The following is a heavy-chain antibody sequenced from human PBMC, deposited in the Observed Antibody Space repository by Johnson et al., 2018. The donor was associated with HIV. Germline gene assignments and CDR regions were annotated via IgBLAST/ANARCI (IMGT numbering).Heavy chain of an antibody. CDR2: IGTAGDT. D-gene: IGHD5-24*01. V-gene: IGHV3-13*01. Sequence: VQLVESGGGVVKPGGSLRLSCAASGFTFSSYDMHWVRQATGKGLEWVSAIGTAGDTYYPGSVKGRFTISRENAKNSLYLQMNSLRAEDTALYYCARDHSRDEALDIWGQGTMVTVSS. J-gene: IGHJ3*02. CDR1: GFTFSSYD. CDR3: ARDHSRDEALDI.